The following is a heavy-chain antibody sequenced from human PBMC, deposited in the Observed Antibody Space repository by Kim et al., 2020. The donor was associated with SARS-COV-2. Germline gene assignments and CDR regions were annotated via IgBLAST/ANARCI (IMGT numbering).Heavy chain of an antibody. D-gene: IGHD2-2*01. V-gene: IGHV4-31*03. J-gene: IGHJ5*01. CDR1: GGSIGSSGYY. Sequence: SETLSLTCSVSGGSIGSSGYYWNWIRQHPGEGLEWIGYIFYSGNSYYNPSLKSRVTISVDTSNNQFSLKLSSVTAADTAVYYCARSLGYQLLFNSWGQGTLVTVSS. CDR2: IFYSGNS. CDR3: ARSLGYQLLFNS.